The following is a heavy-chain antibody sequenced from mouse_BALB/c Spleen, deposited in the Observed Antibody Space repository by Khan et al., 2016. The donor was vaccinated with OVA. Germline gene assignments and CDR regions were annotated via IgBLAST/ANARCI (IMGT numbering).Heavy chain of an antibody. CDR1: GYSFTGYF. Sequence: VQLQQSGPELVKPGASVKISCKASGYSFTGYFMNWVMQSHGKSLEWIGRINPHIGETFYNQKFKDQATFTVDESSRTAHKEIRSLASEDSAVYYCARKSGSDFDYWGQGTTLTVSS. CDR2: INPHIGET. CDR3: ARKSGSDFDY. J-gene: IGHJ2*01. D-gene: IGHD1-3*01. V-gene: IGHV1-20*02.